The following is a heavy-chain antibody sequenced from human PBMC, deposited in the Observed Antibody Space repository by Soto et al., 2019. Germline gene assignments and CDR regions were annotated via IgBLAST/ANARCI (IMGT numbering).Heavy chain of an antibody. CDR3: AQLLGGSYAFEI. V-gene: IGHV3-30-3*01. Sequence: GGSLRLSCAASGFTFRNYPMNWVRQAPDKGLQWVAVISYDGSNRDYADSVRGRFTISRDNSKNTLYLQMNSLRPEDTAVYYCAQLLGGSYAFEIWGQGTMVTVS. D-gene: IGHD1-26*01. J-gene: IGHJ3*02. CDR2: ISYDGSNR. CDR1: GFTFRNYP.